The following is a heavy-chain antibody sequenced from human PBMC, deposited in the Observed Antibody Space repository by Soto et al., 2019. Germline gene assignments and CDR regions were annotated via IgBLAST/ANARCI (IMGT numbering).Heavy chain of an antibody. CDR1: GCKFINYW. D-gene: IGHD6-13*01. J-gene: IGHJ3*02. CDR2: ISPGDSPT. V-gene: IGHV5-51*03. Sequence: PGEALKIPRKGSGCKFINYWVRRVRQMPGKALEWMAIISPGDSPTRYSPSFQGQVTISAAKSISTAYLQWSSLKASDTVMYYCARREQGDAFDIWGQGTMVTGSS. CDR3: ARREQGDAFDI.